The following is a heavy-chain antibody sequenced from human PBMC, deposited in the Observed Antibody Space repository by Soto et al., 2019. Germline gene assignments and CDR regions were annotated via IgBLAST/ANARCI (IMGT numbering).Heavy chain of an antibody. Sequence: QVQLVESGGGLVKPGGSLRLSCAASGFTFSDYYMSWIRQAPGKGLEWVSYISSSSSYTNYADSVKGRFTISRVNAKNSLYLQMNSLRAEDTAVYYCARGKQQLDQDYYYYYGMDVWGQGTTVTVSS. D-gene: IGHD6-13*01. V-gene: IGHV3-11*06. CDR2: ISSSSSYT. CDR1: GFTFSDYY. CDR3: ARGKQQLDQDYYYYYGMDV. J-gene: IGHJ6*02.